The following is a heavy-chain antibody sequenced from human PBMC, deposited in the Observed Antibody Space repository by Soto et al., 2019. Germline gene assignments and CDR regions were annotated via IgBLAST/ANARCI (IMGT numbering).Heavy chain of an antibody. CDR3: ARDGGFYYYYDMDV. V-gene: IGHV3-33*01. CDR2: IWYDGSNK. J-gene: IGHJ6*03. Sequence: QVQLVESGGGVVQPGRSLRLSCAASGFTFSSYGMHWVRQAPGKGLEWVAVIWYDGSNKYYADSVKGRFTISRDNSKNALYLQMNSLRAENTAVYYCARDGGFYYYYDMDVWGKGTTVTVAS. D-gene: IGHD3-16*01. CDR1: GFTFSSYG.